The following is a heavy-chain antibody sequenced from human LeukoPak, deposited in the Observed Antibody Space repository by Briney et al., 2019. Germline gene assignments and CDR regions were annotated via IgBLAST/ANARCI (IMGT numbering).Heavy chain of an antibody. CDR2: FDPEDGET. V-gene: IGHV1-24*01. Sequence: ASVKVSCKVSGYTLTELSMHWVRQAPGKGLEWMGGFDPEDGETIYAQKFQGRVTMTEDTSTDTAYMELSSLRSEDTAVYYCATERILGYCSGGSCQTLAFDIWGQGTMVTVSS. D-gene: IGHD2-15*01. J-gene: IGHJ3*02. CDR3: ATERILGYCSGGSCQTLAFDI. CDR1: GYTLTELS.